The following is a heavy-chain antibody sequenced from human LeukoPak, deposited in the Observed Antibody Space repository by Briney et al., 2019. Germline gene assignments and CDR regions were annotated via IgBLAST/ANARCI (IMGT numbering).Heavy chain of an antibody. CDR1: GGTFSSYA. V-gene: IGHV1-69*01. Sequence: SVKVSCKAFGGTFSSYAISWVRQAPGQGLEWMGGIIPIFGTANYAQKFQSRVTITADESTSTAYMELSSLRSEDTAVYYCASPVKYYDSWSGFPPFDYWGQGTLVTVSS. CDR3: ASPVKYYDSWSGFPPFDY. J-gene: IGHJ4*02. CDR2: IIPIFGTA. D-gene: IGHD3-3*01.